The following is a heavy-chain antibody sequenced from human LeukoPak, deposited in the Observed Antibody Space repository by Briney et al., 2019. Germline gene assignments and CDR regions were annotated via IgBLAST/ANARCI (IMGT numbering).Heavy chain of an antibody. V-gene: IGHV3-21*01. CDR1: GFTFSSYN. Sequence: GGSLRLSSAASGFTFSSYNMNWVRQAPGKGLEWVSSISGSSSYIYYADSAKGRFSISRDNAKNSLYLQMNSLRAEDTAVYYCARAATVGTTRPGTHFDYWGQGTLVTVSS. CDR2: ISGSSSYI. CDR3: ARAATVGTTRPGTHFDY. D-gene: IGHD1-26*01. J-gene: IGHJ4*02.